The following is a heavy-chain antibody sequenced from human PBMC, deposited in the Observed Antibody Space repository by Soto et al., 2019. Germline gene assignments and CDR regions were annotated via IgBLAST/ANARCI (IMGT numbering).Heavy chain of an antibody. Sequence: QVQLQQWGAGLLKPSETLSLTCAVYGGSLSGYYGNWIRQSPGKGLEWLGEINYSGITNYNPSLKSRVTISIDTSKNQFSLNLSSVTPADTAVYYCARTRNLDVWGQGTTVTVSS. CDR1: GGSLSGYY. J-gene: IGHJ6*02. CDR2: INYSGIT. D-gene: IGHD1-1*01. V-gene: IGHV4-34*01. CDR3: ARTRNLDV.